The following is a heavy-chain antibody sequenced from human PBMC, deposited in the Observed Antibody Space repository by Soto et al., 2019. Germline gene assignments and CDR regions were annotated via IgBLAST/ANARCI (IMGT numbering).Heavy chain of an antibody. CDR2: IIPMFPTT. J-gene: IGHJ4*02. CDR3: TKDGDSTDYGY. Sequence: QVHLVQSGPEVKRPGSSVKVSCKASGDTFGRNAIHWVRQAPGQGLEWMGGIIPMFPTTNYAQKFKGRLTIYADKTTRTAYMEMTSLRSADTAVYYCTKDGDSTDYGYWGQGTLVTDYS. D-gene: IGHD2-21*01. CDR1: GDTFGRNA. V-gene: IGHV1-69*06.